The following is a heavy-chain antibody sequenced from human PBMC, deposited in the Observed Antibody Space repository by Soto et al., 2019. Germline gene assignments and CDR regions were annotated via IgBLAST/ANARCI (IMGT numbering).Heavy chain of an antibody. V-gene: IGHV3-23*01. Sequence: GGSLRLSCAASGFTFSSYAMSWVRQAPGKGLEWVSAIIGSGGSTYYADSVKGRFTISRDNSKNTLYLQMNSLRAEDTAIYYCAKGSYSSSAEFDYWGQGTLVTVSS. J-gene: IGHJ4*02. D-gene: IGHD6-6*01. CDR2: IIGSGGST. CDR3: AKGSYSSSAEFDY. CDR1: GFTFSSYA.